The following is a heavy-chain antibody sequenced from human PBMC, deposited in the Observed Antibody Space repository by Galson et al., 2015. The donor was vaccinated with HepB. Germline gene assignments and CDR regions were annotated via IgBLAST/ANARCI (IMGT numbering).Heavy chain of an antibody. Sequence: SVKVSCKASRGTFSSYSMTWVRQAPGQGLEWMGRIIPMFGTRNYAQKFQGRVTITADKSTSTVYMELSSLRFEDTAVYYCARSPGMAEYFQQWGQGTLVTVFS. D-gene: IGHD3-10*01. V-gene: IGHV1-69*06. CDR2: IIPMFGTR. CDR1: RGTFSSYS. CDR3: ARSPGMAEYFQQ. J-gene: IGHJ1*01.